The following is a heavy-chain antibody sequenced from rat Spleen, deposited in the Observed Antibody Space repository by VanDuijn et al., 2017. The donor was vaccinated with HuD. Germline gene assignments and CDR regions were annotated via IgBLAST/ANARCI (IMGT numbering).Heavy chain of an antibody. CDR3: ARHGGLRNWFAY. CDR1: GFTFKRYW. Sequence: EVQLVETGGGLVKPGRSLKLSCVASGFTFKRYWMYWIRQAPGKGLEWVSSINSDGGSTYYPASVKGRFTISRDDAKNTQYLQMDSLRSEDTATYYCARHGGLRNWFAYWGQGTLVTVSS. D-gene: IGHD1-11*01. V-gene: IGHV5-58*01. CDR2: INSDGGST. J-gene: IGHJ3*01.